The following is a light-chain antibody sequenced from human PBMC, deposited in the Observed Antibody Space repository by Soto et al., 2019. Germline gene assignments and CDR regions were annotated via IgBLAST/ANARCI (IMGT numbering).Light chain of an antibody. CDR1: QSISSY. Sequence: DIQMTQSPSSLSASVGDRVTITCRASQSISSYLNWYQQKPGKAPKLLIYAASSLQSGVPSRFSVSGSGTDFPLTISSLQPEDFATYYCQQSYSTPPTFGQGTKLEIK. J-gene: IGKJ2*01. CDR3: QQSYSTPPT. CDR2: AAS. V-gene: IGKV1-39*01.